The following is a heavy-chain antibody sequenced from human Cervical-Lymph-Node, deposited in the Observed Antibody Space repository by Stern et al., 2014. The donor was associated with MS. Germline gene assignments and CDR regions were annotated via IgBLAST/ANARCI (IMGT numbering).Heavy chain of an antibody. Sequence: VPLVQSGGGVVQPGRSLRLSCAASGFIFSNYAMHWVRQAPGKGLDWVAFVSNEGSNPFYADSVQGRFTISRYNAHHTLYLHMNSLRPEDAAVYYCGRDTCRGGGCYFRYWGQGSLITVSS. CDR2: VSNEGSNP. CDR3: GRDTCRGGGCYFRY. D-gene: IGHD2-15*01. CDR1: GFIFSNYA. V-gene: IGHV3-30-3*01. J-gene: IGHJ4*02.